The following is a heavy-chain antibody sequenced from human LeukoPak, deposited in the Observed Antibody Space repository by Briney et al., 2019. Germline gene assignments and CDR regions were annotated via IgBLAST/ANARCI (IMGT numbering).Heavy chain of an antibody. J-gene: IGHJ6*02. CDR1: GGSISSGDYY. CDR3: ARYCGGDCPDYYYYGVDV. V-gene: IGHV4-30-4*01. D-gene: IGHD2-21*02. Sequence: PSQTLSLTCTVSGGSISSGDYYWRWIRQPPGKGLEWIGYIYYSGSTYYNPSLKSRVTISVDTSKNQFSLKLSSVTAADTAVYYCARYCGGDCPDYYYYGVDVWGQGTTVTVSS. CDR2: IYYSGST.